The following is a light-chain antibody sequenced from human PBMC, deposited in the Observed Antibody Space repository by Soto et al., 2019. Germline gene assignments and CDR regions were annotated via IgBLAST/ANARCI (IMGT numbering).Light chain of an antibody. V-gene: IGLV1-40*01. Sequence: QPVLTQPPSVSGAPGQRVTLSCTGSSSNIGAGYDVPWYQQLPGTAPKLLIYDNSNRPSGVPDRFAGSKSGTSASLAITGLQAEDEADYYCQSDDSSLSGAVFGGGTQQTVL. CDR2: DNS. CDR3: QSDDSSLSGAV. J-gene: IGLJ7*01. CDR1: SSNIGAGYD.